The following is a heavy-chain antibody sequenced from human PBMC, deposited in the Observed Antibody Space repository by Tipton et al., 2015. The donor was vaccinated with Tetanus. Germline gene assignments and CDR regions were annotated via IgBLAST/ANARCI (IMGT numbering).Heavy chain of an antibody. CDR1: GGSFSSSNYY. V-gene: IGHV4-39*01. Sequence: GLVKPSETLSLTCTVSGGSFSSSNYYWGWIRQPPGKGLEWIGRIYYSGSTSYNPSLKSRVTISVDTSKNQFSLELNSVTAADTAVYYCARRGGDFLTGYYDSWGQGTLVTVSS. D-gene: IGHD3-9*01. CDR2: IYYSGST. J-gene: IGHJ4*02. CDR3: ARRGGDFLTGYYDS.